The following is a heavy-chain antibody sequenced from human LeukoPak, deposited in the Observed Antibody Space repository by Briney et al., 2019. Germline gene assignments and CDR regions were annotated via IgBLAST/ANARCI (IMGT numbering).Heavy chain of an antibody. D-gene: IGHD3-22*01. J-gene: IGHJ6*02. CDR3: ARGPNGLGYYDSASYYYYGMDV. CDR2: IIPIFGTA. CDR1: GGTFSSYA. V-gene: IGHV1-69*13. Sequence: SVNVSCKASGGTFSSYAISWVRQAPGQGLEWMGGIIPIFGTANYAQKFQGRVTITADESTSTAYMELSSLRSEDTAVYYCARGPNGLGYYDSASYYYYGMDVWGQGTTVTVSS.